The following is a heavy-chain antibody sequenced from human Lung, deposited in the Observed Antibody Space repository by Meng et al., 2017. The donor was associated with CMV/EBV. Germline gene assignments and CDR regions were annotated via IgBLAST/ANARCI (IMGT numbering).Heavy chain of an antibody. CDR1: GYTFTNYY. CDR2: INTSVGYT. D-gene: IGHD3-16*01. Sequence: GQVGQSGAEVKKPGASVKVSCKAYGYTFTNYYMHWVRQAPGQGLEWMGIINTSVGYTSHAQKFQGRVTMTRDTSTSTVHMEVSSLRSADTAVYYCARASRVLGGFDYWGQGTLVTVSS. V-gene: IGHV1-46*01. CDR3: ARASRVLGGFDY. J-gene: IGHJ4*02.